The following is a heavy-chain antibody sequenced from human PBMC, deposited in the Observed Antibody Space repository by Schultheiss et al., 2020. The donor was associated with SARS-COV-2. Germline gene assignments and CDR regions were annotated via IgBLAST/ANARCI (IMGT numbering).Heavy chain of an antibody. Sequence: GESLKISCAASGFTFNNYAMHWVRQGSGKGLEWVAVISYDGSRQYYTDSVKGRFTISRDNSKNTLYLQMDSLRAEDTAVYYCAKILSGREPVYIDYWGQGTLVTVSS. CDR1: GFTFNNYA. J-gene: IGHJ4*02. CDR2: ISYDGSRQ. D-gene: IGHD1-26*01. CDR3: AKILSGREPVYIDY. V-gene: IGHV3-30*18.